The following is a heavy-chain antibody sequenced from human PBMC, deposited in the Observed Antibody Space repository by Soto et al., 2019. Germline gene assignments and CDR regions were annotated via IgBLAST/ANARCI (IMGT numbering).Heavy chain of an antibody. J-gene: IGHJ4*02. CDR1: GYTFTDSH. CDR3: ERDPPRYFTSSPEGAGL. V-gene: IGHV1-2*02. Sequence: QVQLVQSGTEVTKPGASVKVSCKASGYTFTDSHIHWVRQASGQGLEWLGWINPKTGDTNYPQKFQGRITMTRDTSMSTAYMELTNLTSDDTAVYYCERDPPRYFTSSPEGAGLWGQGTLVTVSS. CDR2: INPKTGDT. D-gene: IGHD2-21*01.